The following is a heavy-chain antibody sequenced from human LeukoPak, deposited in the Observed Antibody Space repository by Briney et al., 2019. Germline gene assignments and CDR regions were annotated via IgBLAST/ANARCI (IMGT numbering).Heavy chain of an antibody. Sequence: SVKVSCKASGGTFGSYAISWVRQAPGQGLEWMGGIIPIFGTANYAQKFQGRVTITTDESTSTAYMELSSLRSEDTAVYYCARVGTYYYDSSGYPYYFDYWGQGTLVTVSS. CDR3: ARVGTYYYDSSGYPYYFDY. CDR1: GGTFGSYA. CDR2: IIPIFGTA. D-gene: IGHD3-22*01. J-gene: IGHJ4*02. V-gene: IGHV1-69*05.